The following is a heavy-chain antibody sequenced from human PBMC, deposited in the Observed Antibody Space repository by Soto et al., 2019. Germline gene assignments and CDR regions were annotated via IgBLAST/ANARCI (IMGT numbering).Heavy chain of an antibody. CDR2: IYYSGST. CDR1: GGSISSYY. CDR3: ARLGPSIYDFWSGYQVSYYYYYYMDV. Sequence: SETLSLTCPVSGGSISSYYWSWIRQPPGKGLEWIGYIYYSGSTNYNPSLKSRVTISVDTSKNQFSLKLSSVTAADTAVYYCARLGPSIYDFWSGYQVSYYYYYYMDVWGKGTTVTVSS. V-gene: IGHV4-59*08. J-gene: IGHJ6*03. D-gene: IGHD3-3*01.